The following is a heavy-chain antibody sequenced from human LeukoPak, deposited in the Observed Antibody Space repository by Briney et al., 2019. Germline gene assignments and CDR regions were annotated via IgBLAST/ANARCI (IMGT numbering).Heavy chain of an antibody. J-gene: IGHJ4*02. CDR3: AKVAPLHSAKITMVRGACDY. D-gene: IGHD3-10*01. V-gene: IGHV3-30*18. Sequence: GGSLRLSCAASGFTFGSYGMHWVRQAPGKGLEWVAVISYDGSNKYYADSVKGRFTISRDISKNTLYLQMNSLRAEDTAVYYCAKVAPLHSAKITMVRGACDYWGQGTLVTVSS. CDR2: ISYDGSNK. CDR1: GFTFGSYG.